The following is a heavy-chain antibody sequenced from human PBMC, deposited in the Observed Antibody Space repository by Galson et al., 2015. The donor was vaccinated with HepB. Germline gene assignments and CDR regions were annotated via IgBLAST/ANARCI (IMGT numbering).Heavy chain of an antibody. CDR2: IKQDGSEK. Sequence: SLRLSCAASGFTFSSYWMSWVRQAPGKGLEWVANIKQDGSEKYYVDSVKGRFTISRDNAKNSLYLQMNSLRAEDTAVYYCARHRIPDYGDYGYFDYWGQGKDGDYGYFDYWGQGTLVTVSS. CDR3: ARHRIPDYGDYGYFDYWGQGKDGDYGYFDY. D-gene: IGHD4-17*01. CDR1: GFTFSSYW. J-gene: IGHJ4*02. V-gene: IGHV3-7*03.